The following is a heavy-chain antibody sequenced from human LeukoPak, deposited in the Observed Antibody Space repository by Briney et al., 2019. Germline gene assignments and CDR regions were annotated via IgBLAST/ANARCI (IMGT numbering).Heavy chain of an antibody. CDR2: ISGSGGST. V-gene: IGHV3-23*01. Sequence: PGGSLRLSCAASGFTFSIYAMSWVRQAPGKGLERVSGISGSGGSTYYADSVKGRFTISRDNSKNTLFLQMNSLRAEDTAVYYCAKDFLTVTAGWDYWGQGTLVTVSS. D-gene: IGHD6-25*01. CDR3: AKDFLTVTAGWDY. J-gene: IGHJ4*02. CDR1: GFTFSIYA.